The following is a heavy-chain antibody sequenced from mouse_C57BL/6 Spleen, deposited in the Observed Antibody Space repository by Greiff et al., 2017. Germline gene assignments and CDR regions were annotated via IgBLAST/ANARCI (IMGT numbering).Heavy chain of an antibody. CDR1: GYTFTSYW. CDR2: IDPNSGGT. V-gene: IGHV1-72*01. J-gene: IGHJ2*01. Sequence: QVQLQQPGAELVKPGASVKLSCKASGYTFTSYWMHWVQQRPGRGLEWIGRIDPNSGGTKYNEKFTSKATLTVDKPSSPAYMQLSSLTAEDSAVYYCAREGRQLSHYFDYWGQGTTLTVSS. CDR3: AREGRQLSHYFDY. D-gene: IGHD3-2*02.